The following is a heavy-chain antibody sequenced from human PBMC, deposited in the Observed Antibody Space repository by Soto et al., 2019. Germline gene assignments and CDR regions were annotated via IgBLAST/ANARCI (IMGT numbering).Heavy chain of an antibody. J-gene: IGHJ4*02. CDR2: ISATGGST. Sequence: GGALRLSYAGSGVTFNNYTMNWVRQAPGKGLEWVATISATGGSTYYADSVKGRFTISRDNSKNTLYLQMNGLRVEDTAVYYCAKDRLAGNFDYWGQGTQVTVSS. V-gene: IGHV3-23*01. CDR3: AKDRLAGNFDY. CDR1: GVTFNNYT.